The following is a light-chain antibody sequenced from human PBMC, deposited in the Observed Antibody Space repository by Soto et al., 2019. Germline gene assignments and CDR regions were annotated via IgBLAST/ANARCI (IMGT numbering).Light chain of an antibody. CDR2: AAS. CDR1: QSISSY. CDR3: PQSYSTPRT. V-gene: IGKV1-39*01. Sequence: DIHMTQSPSSLSASVGDRVPITCRASQSISSYLNWYQQKPGKAPKLLIYAASSLQSGVPSRFSGSDSGTDFTLTISSPQPEDFATYYCPQSYSTPRTFGGGTKVEIK. J-gene: IGKJ4*01.